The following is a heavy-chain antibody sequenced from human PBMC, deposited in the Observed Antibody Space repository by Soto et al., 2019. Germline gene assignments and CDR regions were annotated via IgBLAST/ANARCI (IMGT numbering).Heavy chain of an antibody. J-gene: IGHJ4*02. D-gene: IGHD3-16*02. Sequence: GGSLRLSCAASGFTFSSFGMSWVRQAPGKGLEWVSSISGSDGSTYFADSVKGRFTISRDNSKNTLYLQMNSLRAEDTAVYYCAKDRLGSVISAFDCWGQGTLVTVSS. V-gene: IGHV3-23*01. CDR2: ISGSDGST. CDR1: GFTFSSFG. CDR3: AKDRLGSVISAFDC.